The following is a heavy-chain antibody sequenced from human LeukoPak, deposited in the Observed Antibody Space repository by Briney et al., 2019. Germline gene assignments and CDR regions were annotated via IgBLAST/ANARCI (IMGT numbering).Heavy chain of an antibody. CDR1: GFSFTNYG. Sequence: PGGSLRLSCAASGFSFTNYGMHWVRQAPGKGLEWVAFIRYDGGKTHYVDSVKGRFTVSRGNSNKTLYLQMNGLRAEDTAVYYCARLSGTAFDYWGQGALVTVSS. V-gene: IGHV3-30*02. CDR2: IRYDGGKT. CDR3: ARLSGTAFDY. J-gene: IGHJ4*02. D-gene: IGHD3-16*02.